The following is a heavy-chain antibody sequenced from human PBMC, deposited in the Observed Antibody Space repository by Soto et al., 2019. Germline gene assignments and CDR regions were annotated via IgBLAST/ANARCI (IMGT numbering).Heavy chain of an antibody. J-gene: IGHJ5*02. CDR1: GGSISHSRYY. CDR3: ARDYYDRSDYPTNSFDL. V-gene: IGHV4-39*01. CDR2: IYHTGNT. Sequence: SGTLSLTSTVPGGSISHSRYYWAWFRQPPGKGLEWIGSIYHTGNTYYNPSLRSRVTISVDTSKNQFSLKLSSVTAADTAVYYCARDYYDRSDYPTNSFDLCGKGLLVTL. D-gene: IGHD3-22*01.